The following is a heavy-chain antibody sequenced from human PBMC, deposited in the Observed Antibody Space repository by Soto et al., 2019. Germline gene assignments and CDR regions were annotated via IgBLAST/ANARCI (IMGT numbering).Heavy chain of an antibody. CDR1: GFTFSSYA. D-gene: IGHD6-19*01. J-gene: IGHJ4*02. CDR3: AKRLALAASYFDY. V-gene: IGHV3-23*01. Sequence: EVQLLESGGGLVQPGGSLRLSCAASGFTFSSYAMSWVRQAPGKGLEWVTAISGSGGSTYYADSVKGRFTISSDNSKNTLYLQMNSLRAEDTAVYYCAKRLALAASYFDYWGQGTLVTVSS. CDR2: ISGSGGST.